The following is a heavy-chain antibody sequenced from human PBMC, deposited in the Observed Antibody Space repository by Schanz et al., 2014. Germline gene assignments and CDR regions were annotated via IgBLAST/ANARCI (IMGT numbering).Heavy chain of an antibody. CDR2: LSSDSRHV. Sequence: EVQLVESGGGLVKPGGSLRLSCVASGFIFSSYNMNWVRQSPGKGLEWVSFLSSDSRHVYYVESAKGRFTISRDNAKKSLYLQMDSLRGDDTAVYYRARDGIAATTDFEYWGQGVLVTVSS. J-gene: IGHJ4*02. CDR3: ARDGIAATTDFEY. CDR1: GFIFSSYN. D-gene: IGHD1-1*01. V-gene: IGHV3-21*01.